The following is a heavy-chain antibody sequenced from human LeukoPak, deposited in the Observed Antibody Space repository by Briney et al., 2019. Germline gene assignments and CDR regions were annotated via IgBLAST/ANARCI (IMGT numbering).Heavy chain of an antibody. D-gene: IGHD6-13*01. CDR1: GGSFSGYY. CDR3: ARRGRIAAAGYFDY. CDR2: INHSGST. Sequence: SETLSLTCAVNGGSFSGYYWSWIRQPPGKGLEWIGEINHSGSTNYSPSLKSRVTISVDTSKNQFSLKLSSVTAADTAVYYCARRGRIAAAGYFDYWGQGTLVTVSS. J-gene: IGHJ4*02. V-gene: IGHV4-34*01.